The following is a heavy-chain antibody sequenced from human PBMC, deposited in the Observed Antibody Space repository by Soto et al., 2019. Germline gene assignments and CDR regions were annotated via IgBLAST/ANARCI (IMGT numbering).Heavy chain of an antibody. CDR1: GYTFTSYG. Sequence: QVQLVQSGAEVKKPGASVKVSCKASGYTFTSYGISWVRLAPGQGLEWMGWISTSTGNTNYAQKLQGRVTMTTDTSTSTAYMELRSLRSDDTAVYYCARDEPIGEAVSFDYWGQGTLVTVSS. D-gene: IGHD6-13*01. CDR2: ISTSTGNT. V-gene: IGHV1-18*01. J-gene: IGHJ4*02. CDR3: ARDEPIGEAVSFDY.